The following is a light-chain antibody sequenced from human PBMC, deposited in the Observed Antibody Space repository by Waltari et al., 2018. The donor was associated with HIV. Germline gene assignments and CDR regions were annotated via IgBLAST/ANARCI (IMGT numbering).Light chain of an antibody. CDR2: DVS. V-gene: IGLV2-11*01. J-gene: IGLJ2*01. CDR1: SSDVAGYNY. CDR3: CSYAGSYTLKV. Sequence: QSALTQPRSVSGSPGQSVTISCPGTSSDVAGYNYVPWYQQHPGKAPKLMIYDVSKRPSGVPDRFSGSKSGNTASLTISGLQAEDEADYYCCSYAGSYTLKVFGGGTKLTVL.